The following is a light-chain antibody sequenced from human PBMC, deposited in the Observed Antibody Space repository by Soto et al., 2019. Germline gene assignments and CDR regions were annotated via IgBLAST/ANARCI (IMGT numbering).Light chain of an antibody. CDR2: ATS. J-gene: IGKJ4*01. CDR3: QQARSFPYT. V-gene: IGKV1-12*01. Sequence: DIQMTQSPSSVSASVGDRITITCRASQGLNNWLAWYQQKPGKPPQNLIFATSSLQTGVPSRFSGSGSGTDFTLTITSLQPEDFATYDCQQARSFPYTFGGGTKVEI. CDR1: QGLNNW.